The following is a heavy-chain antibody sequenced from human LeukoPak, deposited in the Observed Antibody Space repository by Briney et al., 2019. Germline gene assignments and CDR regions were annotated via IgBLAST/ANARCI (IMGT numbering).Heavy chain of an antibody. V-gene: IGHV3-30*02. CDR1: GSTFSSYG. CDR3: AKVTYYYDSSGYYNYYFDY. CDR2: IRYDGSNK. J-gene: IGHJ4*02. Sequence: GGSLRHSCAASGSTFSSYGMHWVRQAPGKGLEWVAFIRYDGSNKYYADSVKGRFTISRDNSKNTLYLQMNSLRAEDTAVYYCAKVTYYYDSSGYYNYYFDYWGQGTLVTVSS. D-gene: IGHD3-22*01.